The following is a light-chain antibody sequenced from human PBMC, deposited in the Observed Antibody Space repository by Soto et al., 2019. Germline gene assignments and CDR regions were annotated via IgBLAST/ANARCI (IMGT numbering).Light chain of an antibody. CDR3: QQYNNWPPIT. J-gene: IGKJ5*01. CDR1: QSVGNN. Sequence: EIVLTQSPPTLSLSPGEGATLSCRASQSVGNNLAWYQQKPGQAPRLLIYGASTRATGIPARFSGSGSGTEFTLTISSLQSEDFAVYYCQQYNNWPPITFGQGTRVEIK. V-gene: IGKV3-15*01. CDR2: GAS.